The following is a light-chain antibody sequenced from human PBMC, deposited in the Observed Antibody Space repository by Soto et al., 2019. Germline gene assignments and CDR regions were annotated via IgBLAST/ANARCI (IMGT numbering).Light chain of an antibody. CDR3: QQYHSPPLT. Sequence: EIVLTQSPGTLSLSPGQRATLSCRASQNIRSNYVAWFQQTPGQAPRLLIYGAVNKASGIPDRFSGSGSGTEFTLTISSLEXXXXVVYYCQQYHSPPLTFGQGTKVEIK. CDR2: GAV. J-gene: IGKJ1*01. CDR1: QNIRSNY. V-gene: IGKV3-20*01.